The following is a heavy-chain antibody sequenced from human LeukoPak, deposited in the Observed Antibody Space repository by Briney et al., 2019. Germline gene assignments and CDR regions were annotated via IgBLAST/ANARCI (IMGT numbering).Heavy chain of an antibody. CDR3: AKKYYYDSSGSPIDY. J-gene: IGHJ4*02. Sequence: GGSLKLSCAASGSTFNNYAMHWVRQAPGKGLEWVAVISYDGSNKYYADSVKGRFTISRDNSKNTLYLQMNSLRAEDTAVYYCAKKYYYDSSGSPIDYWGQGTLVTVSS. CDR1: GSTFNNYA. V-gene: IGHV3-30*18. CDR2: ISYDGSNK. D-gene: IGHD3-22*01.